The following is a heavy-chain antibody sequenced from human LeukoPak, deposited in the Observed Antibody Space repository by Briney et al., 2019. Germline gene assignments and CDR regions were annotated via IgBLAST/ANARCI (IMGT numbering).Heavy chain of an antibody. CDR1: GGSISSYY. CDR2: IYYSGST. V-gene: IGHV4-59*12. J-gene: IGHJ3*02. CDR3: GRAHRDGDAFDI. D-gene: IGHD3-10*01. Sequence: SETLSLTCTVSGGSISSYYWSWIRQPPGKGLEWIGYIYYSGSTNYNPSLKSRVTISVDKSKNQFSLKLSSVTAADTAAYYCGRAHRDGDAFDIWGQGTMVTVSS.